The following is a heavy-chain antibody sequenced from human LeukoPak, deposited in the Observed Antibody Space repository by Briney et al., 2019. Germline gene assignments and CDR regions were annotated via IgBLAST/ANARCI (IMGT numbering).Heavy chain of an antibody. CDR3: ARGVYIAAAQYGY. CDR1: GGSISSYY. Sequence: PSETLSLTCTVSGGSISSYYWSWIRQPPGKGLEWIGYIYYSGTTNYNPSLKSRVTISVDTPKNQFSLKLSSVTAADTAVYYCARGVYIAAAQYGYWGQGTLVTVPS. J-gene: IGHJ4*02. V-gene: IGHV4-59*01. D-gene: IGHD6-13*01. CDR2: IYYSGTT.